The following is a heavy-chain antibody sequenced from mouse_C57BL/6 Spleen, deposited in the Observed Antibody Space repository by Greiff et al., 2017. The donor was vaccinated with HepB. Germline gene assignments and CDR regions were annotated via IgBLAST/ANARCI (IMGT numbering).Heavy chain of an antibody. D-gene: IGHD2-3*01. CDR1: GFTFSSYA. V-gene: IGHV5-9-1*02. J-gene: IGHJ4*01. Sequence: EVKVVESGEGLVKPGGSLKLSCAASGFTFSSYAMSWVRQTPEKRLEWVAYISSGGDYIYYADTVKGRFTISRDNARNTLYLQMSSLKSEDTAMYYCTRGSRGYYENYYAMDYWGQGTSVTVSS. CDR3: TRGSRGYYENYYAMDY. CDR2: ISSGGDYI.